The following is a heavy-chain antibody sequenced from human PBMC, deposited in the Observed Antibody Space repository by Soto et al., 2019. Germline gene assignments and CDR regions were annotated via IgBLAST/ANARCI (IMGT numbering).Heavy chain of an antibody. J-gene: IGHJ6*02. V-gene: IGHV3-33*01. D-gene: IGHD6-6*01. CDR1: GFTFSSYG. CDR3: ARDPGHGAAARQSYYYYGMDV. CDR2: IWYDGSNK. Sequence: PGGSLRLSCAASGFTFSSYGMHWVRQAPGKGLEWVAVIWYDGSNKYYADSVKGRFTISRDNSKNTLYLQMNSLRAEDTAVYYCARDPGHGAAARQSYYYYGMDVWGQGTTVTVSS.